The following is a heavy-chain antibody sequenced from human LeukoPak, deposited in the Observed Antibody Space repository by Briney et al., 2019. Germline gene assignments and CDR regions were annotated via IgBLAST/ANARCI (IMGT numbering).Heavy chain of an antibody. J-gene: IGHJ6*03. CDR1: GGTFSSYA. CDR3: AREVVPAAKVGTAGYYYYYMDV. D-gene: IGHD2-2*01. V-gene: IGHV1-69*05. CDR2: IIPIFGTA. Sequence: SVKVSCKASGGTFSSYAISWVRQAPGQGLEWMGGIIPIFGTANYAQKFRGRVTITTDESTSTAYMELSSLRSEDTAVYYCAREVVPAAKVGTAGYYYYYMDVWGKGTTVTVSS.